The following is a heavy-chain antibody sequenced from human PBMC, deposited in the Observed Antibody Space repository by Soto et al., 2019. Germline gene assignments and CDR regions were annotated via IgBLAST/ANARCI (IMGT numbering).Heavy chain of an antibody. CDR2: ISWNSGSI. CDR1: GFTFDDYA. Sequence: GGSLRLSCAASGFTFDDYAMHWVRQAPGKGLEWVSGISWNSGSIGYADSVKGRFTISRDNAKNSLYLQMNSLRAEDTALYYCAKDGRSRGYAPYYMDVWGKGTTVTVSS. D-gene: IGHD1-1*01. J-gene: IGHJ6*03. CDR3: AKDGRSRGYAPYYMDV. V-gene: IGHV3-9*01.